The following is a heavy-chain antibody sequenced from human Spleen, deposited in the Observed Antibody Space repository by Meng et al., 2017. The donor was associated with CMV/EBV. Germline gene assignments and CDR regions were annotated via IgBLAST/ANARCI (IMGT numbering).Heavy chain of an antibody. CDR2: IYSGGTT. Sequence: GESLKISCAASRFNVTYNYMTWVRQAPGRGLQWVSLIYSGGTTYYADSVRGRFTISRDNSKNTLYLQMNTLRVEDTAVYYCASRLGGTLFCTSNTCFDGMDVWGQGTTVTVSS. D-gene: IGHD2-2*01. V-gene: IGHV3-53*01. J-gene: IGHJ6*02. CDR1: RFNVTYNY. CDR3: ASRLGGTLFCTSNTCFDGMDV.